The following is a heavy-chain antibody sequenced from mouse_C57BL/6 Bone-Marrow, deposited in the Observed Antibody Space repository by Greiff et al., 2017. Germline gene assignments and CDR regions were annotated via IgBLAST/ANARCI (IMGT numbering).Heavy chain of an antibody. Sequence: QVQLKQSGAELVRPGASVTLSCKASGYTFTDYEMHWVKQTPVHGLEWIGAIDPETGGTAYNQKFKGKAILTADKSSSTAYMELRSLTSEDSAVYYCTTITTVVAHWYFDVWGTGTTVTVSS. CDR1: GYTFTDYE. V-gene: IGHV1-15*01. CDR3: TTITTVVAHWYFDV. CDR2: IDPETGGT. D-gene: IGHD1-1*01. J-gene: IGHJ1*03.